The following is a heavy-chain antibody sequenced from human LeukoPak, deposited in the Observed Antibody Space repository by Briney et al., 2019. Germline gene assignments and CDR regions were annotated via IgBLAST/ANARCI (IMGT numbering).Heavy chain of an antibody. J-gene: IGHJ4*02. CDR1: VYAFTSSG. CDR2: ISAYNDNT. D-gene: IGHD3-10*01. V-gene: IGHV1-18*01. CDR3: ARDHMVRGVFRF. Sequence: APLKVSCKASVYAFTSSGISWVRQAPVQGREWMEWISAYNDNTNYAQKLQGRVTMTTDTSTSTAYMELRSLRSDDTAVYYCARDHMVRGVFRFWGQGTLVTVSS.